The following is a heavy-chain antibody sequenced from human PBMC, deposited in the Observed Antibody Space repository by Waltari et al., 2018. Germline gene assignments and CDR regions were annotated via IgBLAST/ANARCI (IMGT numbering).Heavy chain of an antibody. Sequence: EVQLVESGGGLVKPGGSLRLSCAASGFTFSSYSMNWVRQAPGKGLEWGSSISRSSSYLYYADSVKGRFTISRDNAKNSLYLQMNSLRAEDTAVYYCARDMSLSVGMDVWGQGTTVTVSS. CDR1: GFTFSSYS. D-gene: IGHD3-16*02. CDR3: ARDMSLSVGMDV. J-gene: IGHJ6*02. V-gene: IGHV3-21*01. CDR2: ISRSSSYL.